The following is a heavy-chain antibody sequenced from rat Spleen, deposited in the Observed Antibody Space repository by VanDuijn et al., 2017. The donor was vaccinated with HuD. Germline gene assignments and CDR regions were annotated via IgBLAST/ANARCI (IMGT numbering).Heavy chain of an antibody. D-gene: IGHD1-12*02. V-gene: IGHV5-22*01. Sequence: EVQLVESGGGLVQPGRSLKLSCVASGFTFSDYYMAWVRQAPKKGLDWVASISYEVSSTYYGDSVKDRFTISRDNAKSTLYLQMNSLRSEDTATYYCARLSYYYDGNYYYVHWYFDFWGPGTMVTVSS. CDR3: ARLSYYYDGNYYYVHWYFDF. J-gene: IGHJ1*01. CDR2: ISYEVSST. CDR1: GFTFSDYY.